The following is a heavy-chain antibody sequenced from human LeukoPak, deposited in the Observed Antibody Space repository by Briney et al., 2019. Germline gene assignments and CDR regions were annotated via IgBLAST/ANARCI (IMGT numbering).Heavy chain of an antibody. CDR2: ISYDGSNK. D-gene: IGHD3-10*01. J-gene: IGHJ4*02. CDR3: AKDFGSGSYISTFDY. Sequence: GGSLRLSCVASGFSFSTHGMHWVRQAPGKGLEWVAVISYDGSNKYYADSVKGRFTISRDNSKNTLYLQMNSLRAEDTAVYYCAKDFGSGSYISTFDYWGQGTLVTVSS. CDR1: GFSFSTHG. V-gene: IGHV3-30*18.